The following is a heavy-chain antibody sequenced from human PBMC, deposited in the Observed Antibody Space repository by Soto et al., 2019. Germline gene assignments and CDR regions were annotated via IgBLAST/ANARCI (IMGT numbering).Heavy chain of an antibody. J-gene: IGHJ6*02. D-gene: IGHD3-10*01. V-gene: IGHV1-69*13. Sequence: ASVKVSCKASGGTFSSYAISWVRQAPGQGLEWMGGIIPIFGTANYAQKFQGRVTITADESTSTAYMELSSLRSEDTAVYYCARDQNLGITMVRGPEETFYGMDVWGQGTTVTVSS. CDR3: ARDQNLGITMVRGPEETFYGMDV. CDR1: GGTFSSYA. CDR2: IIPIFGTA.